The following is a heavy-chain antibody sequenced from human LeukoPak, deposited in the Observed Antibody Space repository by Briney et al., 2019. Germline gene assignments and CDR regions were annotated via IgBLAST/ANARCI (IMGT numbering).Heavy chain of an antibody. CDR1: GFTLTSYA. Sequence: GGSLRLSCRVSGFTLTSYAVSWVRQAPGKGLEWVSTIIGNGIGTYYTDSVKGRFTISRDTSKNTVYLQMNSLRAEDTAVYYCAREGQWLGRYYFDYWGQGTLVTVSS. CDR3: AREGQWLGRYYFDY. D-gene: IGHD6-19*01. CDR2: IIGNGIGT. J-gene: IGHJ4*02. V-gene: IGHV3-23*01.